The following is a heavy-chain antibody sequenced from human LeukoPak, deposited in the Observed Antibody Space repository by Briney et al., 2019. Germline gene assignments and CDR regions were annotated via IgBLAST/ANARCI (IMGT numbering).Heavy chain of an antibody. CDR1: GFTFSSYE. CDR3: ARRLPFEGMDV. V-gene: IGHV3-48*03. J-gene: IGHJ6*02. D-gene: IGHD3-16*01. Sequence: PGGSLRLSCSASGFTFSSYELNWVRQASGKGLEWVAHISISGDTVYYAGSVQGRFTISRDNAKNSLYLQMNSLRDEDTAVYYCARRLPFEGMDVWGQGTTVTVSS. CDR2: ISISGDTV.